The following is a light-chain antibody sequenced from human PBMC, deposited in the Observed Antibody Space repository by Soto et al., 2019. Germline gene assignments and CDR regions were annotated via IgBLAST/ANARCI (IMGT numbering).Light chain of an antibody. J-gene: IGLJ3*02. V-gene: IGLV2-14*01. CDR1: SSDVGVYDF. CDR3: SSYTTSATLV. Sequence: QSALTQPASVSGSPGQSITISCTGTSSDVGVYDFVSWYQQHPGKGPKLLIYEVSNRPSGVSNRFSGSKSGNTASLTISGLQSEDEDDYYCSSYTTSATLVFGGGTKLTVL. CDR2: EVS.